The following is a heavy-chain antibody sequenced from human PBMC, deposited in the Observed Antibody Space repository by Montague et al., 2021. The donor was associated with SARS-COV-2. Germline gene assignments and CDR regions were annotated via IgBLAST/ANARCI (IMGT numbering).Heavy chain of an antibody. D-gene: IGHD4-23*01. Sequence: SETLSLTCTVSGGSISSYYWTWIRQPPGKGLESIGYIYHNGSTKYNPSLKSRVTISADTSMNQFSLKLSSVSVADTAVYYCARGGGNSADYYNYTMDVWGQGTTVTVFS. J-gene: IGHJ6*02. CDR3: ARGGGNSADYYNYTMDV. V-gene: IGHV4-59*01. CDR1: GGSISSYY. CDR2: IYHNGST.